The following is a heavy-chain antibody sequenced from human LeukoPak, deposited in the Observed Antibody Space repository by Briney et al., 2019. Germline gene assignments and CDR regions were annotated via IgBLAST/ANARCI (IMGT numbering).Heavy chain of an antibody. CDR3: ARTYYYGSGSYHAFDI. D-gene: IGHD3-10*01. V-gene: IGHV4-34*01. Sequence: SETLSLTCAVYGGSFSGYYWSWIRQPPGKGLEWIGEINHSGSTNYNPSLKSRVTISVDTSKNQSSLKLSSVTAADTAVYYCARTYYYGSGSYHAFDIWGQGTMVTVSS. J-gene: IGHJ3*02. CDR1: GGSFSGYY. CDR2: INHSGST.